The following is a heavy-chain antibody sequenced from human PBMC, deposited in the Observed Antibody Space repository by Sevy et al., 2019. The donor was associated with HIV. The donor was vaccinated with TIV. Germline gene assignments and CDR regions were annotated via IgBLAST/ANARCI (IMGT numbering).Heavy chain of an antibody. V-gene: IGHV3-30*02. CDR2: IRYDGSNK. Sequence: GGSLRLSCAASGFTFSSYGMHWVRQAPGKGLEWVAFIRYDGSNKYYADSVKGRFTISRDNSKNTLYLQMNSLRAEDTAVYYCARGPDIVLMVYALDYWGQGTLVTVSS. CDR1: GFTFSSYG. CDR3: ARGPDIVLMVYALDY. J-gene: IGHJ4*02. D-gene: IGHD2-8*01.